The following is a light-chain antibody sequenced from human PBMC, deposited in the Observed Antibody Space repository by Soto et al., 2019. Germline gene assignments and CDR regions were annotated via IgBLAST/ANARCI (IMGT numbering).Light chain of an antibody. CDR3: SSYTSSSTLV. CDR2: DVM. V-gene: IGLV2-14*03. J-gene: IGLJ3*02. CDR1: NSDIGGYNY. Sequence: QSALTQPASVSGSPGQSITISCTGTNSDIGGYNYVSWYQHHPGKAPKLMIYDVMNRPSGVSNRFSGSKSGNTASLTISGLQAEDEADYYCSSYTSSSTLVFGGGTQLTVL.